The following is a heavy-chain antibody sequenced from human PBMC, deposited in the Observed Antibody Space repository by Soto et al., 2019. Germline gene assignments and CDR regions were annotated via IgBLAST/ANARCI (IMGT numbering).Heavy chain of an antibody. CDR2: ISGSSDNI. CDR1: GFTFSDYF. CDR3: VRDSARIVVVPRVDGDNWLDP. Sequence: QVQLVESGGGVVKPAGSLRLSCAASGFTFSDYFMSGIRQAPGKGLEWVSFISGSSDNIKYADSVKGRFTISRDNAKNSLYLQMNSLRAEDTAVYYCVRDSARIVVVPRVDGDNWLDPWGQGTLVTVSS. J-gene: IGHJ5*02. D-gene: IGHD2-2*01. V-gene: IGHV3-11*06.